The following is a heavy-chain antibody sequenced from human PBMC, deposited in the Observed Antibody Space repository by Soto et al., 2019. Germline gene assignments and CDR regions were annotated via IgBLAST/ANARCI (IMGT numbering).Heavy chain of an antibody. CDR3: ARVRRYYDSSGYYRPGGYFEY. V-gene: IGHV4-34*01. Sequence: SETLSLTCAVYGGSFSGYYWSWIRQPPGKGLEWIGEINHSGSTNYNPSLKSRVTISVDTSKNQFSLKLSSVTAADTAVYYCARVRRYYDSSGYYRPGGYFEYWRQGTQVTVSS. CDR2: INHSGST. D-gene: IGHD3-22*01. J-gene: IGHJ4*02. CDR1: GGSFSGYY.